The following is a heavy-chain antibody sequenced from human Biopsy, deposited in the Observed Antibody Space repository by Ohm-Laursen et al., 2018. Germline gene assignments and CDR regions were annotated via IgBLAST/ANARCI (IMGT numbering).Heavy chain of an antibody. CDR3: ARHPTGFWFDP. J-gene: IGHJ5*02. CDR2: IYNSETT. Sequence: SQTLSLTRTVPGDSISTSTTYYWAWLRQPPGKGLEWIGSIYNSETTFYNPSLKSRVAISVDTSTNQFSLKVSSVTAADTALYYCARHPTGFWFDPWGHGTLVTVSS. V-gene: IGHV4-39*01. CDR1: GDSISTSTTYY.